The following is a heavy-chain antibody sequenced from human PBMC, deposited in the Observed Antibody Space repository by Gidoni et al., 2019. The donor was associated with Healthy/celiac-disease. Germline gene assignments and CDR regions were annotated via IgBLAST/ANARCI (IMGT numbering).Heavy chain of an antibody. CDR1: GFTFSSYG. CDR2: IWYDGSNK. CDR3: ARDVVGATFDY. J-gene: IGHJ4*02. V-gene: IGHV3-33*01. D-gene: IGHD1-26*01. Sequence: QVQLVESGGGVVQPGRALRRSCAASGFTFSSYGRNWVRQAPGKGLEWVAVIWYDGSNKYYADSVKGRFTISRDNSKNTLYLQMNSLRAEDTAVYYCARDVVGATFDYWGQGTLVTVSS.